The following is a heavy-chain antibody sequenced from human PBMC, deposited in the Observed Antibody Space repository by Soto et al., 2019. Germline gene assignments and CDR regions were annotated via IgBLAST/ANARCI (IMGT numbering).Heavy chain of an antibody. D-gene: IGHD3-3*01. J-gene: IGHJ6*02. Sequence: PGGSLRLSCAASGFTFGSYGMHWVRQAPGKGLEWVAVISYDGSNKYYADSVKGRFTISRDNSKNTLYLQMNSLRAEDTAVYYCAKDRGYYDFWSGYPHANYYYYGMDVWGQGTTVTVSS. CDR1: GFTFGSYG. CDR3: AKDRGYYDFWSGYPHANYYYYGMDV. V-gene: IGHV3-30*18. CDR2: ISYDGSNK.